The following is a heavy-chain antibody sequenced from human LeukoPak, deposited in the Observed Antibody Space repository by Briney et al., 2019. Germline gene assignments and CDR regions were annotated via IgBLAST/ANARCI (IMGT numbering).Heavy chain of an antibody. CDR1: GFTFSDYY. J-gene: IGHJ6*02. V-gene: IGHV3-11*05. CDR3: ARESPPLRYFDWLYGYYYYYGMDV. D-gene: IGHD3-9*01. CDR2: ISSSSSYT. Sequence: GGSLRLSCAASGFTFSDYYMSWIRQAPGKGLEWVSYISSSSSYTNYADSVKGRFTISRDNAKNSLYLQMNSLRAEDTAVYYCARESPPLRYFDWLYGYYYYYGMDVWGQGTTVTVSS.